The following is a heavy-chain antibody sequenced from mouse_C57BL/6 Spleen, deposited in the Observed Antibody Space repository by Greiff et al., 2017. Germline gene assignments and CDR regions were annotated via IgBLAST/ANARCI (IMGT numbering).Heavy chain of an antibody. J-gene: IGHJ2*01. CDR3: ARFYYGSSPDY. D-gene: IGHD1-1*01. V-gene: IGHV3-6*01. CDR1: GYSITSGYY. Sequence: EVQLKESGPGLVKPSQSLSLTCSVTGYSITSGYYWNWIRQFPGNKLEWMGYISYDGSNNYNPSLKNRISITRDTSKNQFFLKLNSVTTEDTATYYCARFYYGSSPDYWGQGTTLTVSS. CDR2: ISYDGSN.